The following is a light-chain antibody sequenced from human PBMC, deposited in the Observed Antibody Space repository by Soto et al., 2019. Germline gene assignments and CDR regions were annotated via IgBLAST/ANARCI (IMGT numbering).Light chain of an antibody. CDR2: HAS. CDR3: QQYNSYS. CDR1: QSVRSW. V-gene: IGKV1-5*01. Sequence: DIQMTQSPSTLSASVGDRVTVTCRASQSVRSWLAWYQQKPGTAPKVLIYHASNLQSGVPSRFSGSGCGTEFTLTISSLQPDDFATYYCQQYNSYSFGQGTKVDIK. J-gene: IGKJ1*01.